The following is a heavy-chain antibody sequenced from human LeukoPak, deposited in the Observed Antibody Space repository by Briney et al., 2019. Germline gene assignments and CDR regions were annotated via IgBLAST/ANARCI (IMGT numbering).Heavy chain of an antibody. CDR2: ISASGGST. CDR3: AKDAQWNCRGSFDY. J-gene: IGHJ4*02. D-gene: IGHD1-7*01. Sequence: PGGSLRLSCAASGFTFSNYALSWVRQAPGKGLEWVSGISASGGSTYYADSVKGRFTISRDNSKNTLYLQMNSLRAEDTAVYYCAKDAQWNCRGSFDYWGQGTLVTVSS. V-gene: IGHV3-23*01. CDR1: GFTFSNYA.